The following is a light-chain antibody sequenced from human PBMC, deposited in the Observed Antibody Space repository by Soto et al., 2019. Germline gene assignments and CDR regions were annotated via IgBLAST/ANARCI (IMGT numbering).Light chain of an antibody. V-gene: IGKV1-9*01. CDR3: QQLRMYPST. Sequence: IQLPTSPSSLSASVGDSVTITCRASQDIAIYLAWYQQKPGEAPKLLIYAASTLYGGVPSRFSGSGSGTDFALTITSLQAEEFATYYGQQLRMYPSTFGGGTKVDIK. CDR1: QDIAIY. J-gene: IGKJ4*01. CDR2: AAS.